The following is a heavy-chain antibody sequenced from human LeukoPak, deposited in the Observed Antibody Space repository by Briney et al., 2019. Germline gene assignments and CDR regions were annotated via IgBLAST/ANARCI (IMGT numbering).Heavy chain of an antibody. CDR2: ISGSGGST. J-gene: IGHJ4*02. CDR1: GGSISSSSYY. D-gene: IGHD6-13*01. Sequence: ETLSLTCTVSGGSISSSSYYWGWIRQPPGKGLEWVSAISGSGGSTYYADSVKGRFTISRDNSKNTLYLQMNSLRAEDTAVYYCAKDRSSWWWYYFDYWGQGTLVTVSS. V-gene: IGHV3-23*01. CDR3: AKDRSSWWWYYFDY.